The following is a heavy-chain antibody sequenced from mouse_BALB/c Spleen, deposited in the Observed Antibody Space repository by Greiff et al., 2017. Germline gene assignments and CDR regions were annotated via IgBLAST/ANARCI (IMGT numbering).Heavy chain of an antibody. V-gene: IGHV1-69*02. J-gene: IGHJ4*01. CDR3: TRWYGYDGAMDY. Sequence: QVQLQQPGAELVRPGASVKLSCKASGYTFTSYWINWVKQRPGQGLEWIGNIYPSDSYTNYNQKFKDKATLTVDKSSSTAYMQLSSPTSEDSAVYYCTRWYGYDGAMDYWGQGTSVTVSS. CDR2: IYPSDSYT. CDR1: GYTFTSYW. D-gene: IGHD2-2*01.